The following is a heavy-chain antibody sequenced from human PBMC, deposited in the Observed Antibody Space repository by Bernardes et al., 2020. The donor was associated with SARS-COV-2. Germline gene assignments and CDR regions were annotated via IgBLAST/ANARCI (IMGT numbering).Heavy chain of an antibody. CDR1: GFTFSNYA. D-gene: IGHD5-18*01. J-gene: IGHJ4*02. V-gene: IGHV3-23*01. CDR2: LSGSGDYT. CDR3: AKGLDTTLVTTKGSFDY. Sequence: GGSLRLSCAASGFTFSNYAMTWVRQAPGKGLEWVSALSGSGDYTYFADSVKGRFTISRDNSMNTLYLQMNSLRADDTAVYYCAKGLDTTLVTTKGSFDYWGQGTLVTVSS.